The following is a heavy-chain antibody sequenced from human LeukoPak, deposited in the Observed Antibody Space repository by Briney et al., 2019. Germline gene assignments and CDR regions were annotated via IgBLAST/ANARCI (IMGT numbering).Heavy chain of an antibody. CDR1: GFTFSDYY. J-gene: IGHJ4*02. V-gene: IGHV3-11*04. Sequence: PGGSLRLSCAASGFTFSDYYMSWIRLAPGKGLEWVSYISSSGSTIYYADSVKGRFTISRDNAKNSLYLQMNSLRAEDTAVYYCARDLSWAAAGSFEYWGQGTLVTVSS. D-gene: IGHD6-13*01. CDR2: ISSSGSTI. CDR3: ARDLSWAAAGSFEY.